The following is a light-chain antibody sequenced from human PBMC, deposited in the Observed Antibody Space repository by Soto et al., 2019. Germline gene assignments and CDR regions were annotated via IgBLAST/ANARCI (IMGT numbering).Light chain of an antibody. J-gene: IGKJ5*01. V-gene: IGKV3-20*01. Sequence: EIVLTQSPGTLSLSPGERATLSCRASQSVSSSYLAWYQQKPGQAPRLLIYCASSRATGIPDRFSGSGSGTDFNLTISRLEPEDFAVYYCQQYGSSPPVTFGQGTRLEIK. CDR2: CAS. CDR3: QQYGSSPPVT. CDR1: QSVSSSY.